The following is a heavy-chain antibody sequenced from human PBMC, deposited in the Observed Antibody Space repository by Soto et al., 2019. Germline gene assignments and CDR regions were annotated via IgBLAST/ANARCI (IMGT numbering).Heavy chain of an antibody. CDR2: IYYSGST. CDR1: GGSISSGGYY. Sequence: SETLSLTCTVSGGSISSGGYYWSWIRQHPGKGLEWIGYIYYSGSTYYNPSLKSRVTISVDRSKNQFSLKLSSVTAADTAVYYCARASTTVTTLDYWGQGTLVTLSS. CDR3: ARASTTVTTLDY. J-gene: IGHJ4*02. D-gene: IGHD4-17*01. V-gene: IGHV4-31*03.